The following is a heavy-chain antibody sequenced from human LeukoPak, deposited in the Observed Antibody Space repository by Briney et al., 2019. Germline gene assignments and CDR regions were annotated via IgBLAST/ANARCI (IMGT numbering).Heavy chain of an antibody. J-gene: IGHJ4*02. V-gene: IGHV3-7*03. Sequence: GGSLRLSCAASGFMFSSNWMSWVRLAPGKGLEWVANIKEDGTETYYVDSVKGRFTISRDNAQNSLYLQMNSLRVEDTAVYYCAKEGRSLQTYWGQGTLVTVSS. CDR3: AKEGRSLQTY. D-gene: IGHD5-24*01. CDR2: IKEDGTET. CDR1: GFMFSSNW.